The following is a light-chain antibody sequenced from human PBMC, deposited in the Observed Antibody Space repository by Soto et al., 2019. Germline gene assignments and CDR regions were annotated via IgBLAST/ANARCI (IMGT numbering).Light chain of an antibody. CDR2: KAS. CDR1: QSISIR. CDR3: QQYNDYSWT. V-gene: IGKV1-5*03. J-gene: IGKJ1*01. Sequence: DIQMTQSPSTLSASVGDRVAITCRASQSISIRLAWYQQKPGKAPTLLIYKASSLESGVPSRFSGSGSGTEFTLTISSLQPDDFATYYCQQYNDYSWTFGQGTKVEIK.